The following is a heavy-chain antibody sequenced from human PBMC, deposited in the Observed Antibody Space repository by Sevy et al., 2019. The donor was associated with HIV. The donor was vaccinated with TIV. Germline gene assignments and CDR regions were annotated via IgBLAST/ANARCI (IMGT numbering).Heavy chain of an antibody. V-gene: IGHV1-2*02. CDR1: GYTFTAYF. D-gene: IGHD5-18*01. Sequence: GESLKISCKASGYTFTAYFIHWVRQAPGQGLEWMGWINPNSGDTNYAPKFQGRVTVTRDTSISTAYMELSRLRSDDTAVYYCASPGGYRYGYLLDYWGQGTLVTVSS. CDR3: ASPGGYRYGYLLDY. CDR2: INPNSGDT. J-gene: IGHJ4*02.